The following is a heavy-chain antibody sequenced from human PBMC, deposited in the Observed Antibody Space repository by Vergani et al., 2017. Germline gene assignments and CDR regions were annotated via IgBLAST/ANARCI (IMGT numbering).Heavy chain of an antibody. V-gene: IGHV3-7*01. D-gene: IGHD2-2*02. Sequence: EVQLVESGGGLVQPGGSLRLSCAASGFTFSSYWMSWVRQAPGKGLEWVANIKQEGSEKYYVDSVKGRFTISRDNVKNSLYLQMNSLRAEDTAVYYCARVLGYCSSTSCYTVGGFDYWGQGTLVTVSS. CDR1: GFTFSSYW. CDR3: ARVLGYCSSTSCYTVGGFDY. J-gene: IGHJ4*02. CDR2: IKQEGSEK.